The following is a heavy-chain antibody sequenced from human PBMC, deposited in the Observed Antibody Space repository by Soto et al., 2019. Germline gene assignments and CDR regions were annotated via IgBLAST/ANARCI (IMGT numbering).Heavy chain of an antibody. CDR1: VYTFTSYA. CDR2: INAGNGNT. D-gene: IGHD6-19*01. V-gene: IGHV1-3*01. CDR3: ARVTTYSSPSFDY. Sequence: ASVKVPCKDSVYTFTSYAIHCVRPAPGQRLEWMGWINAGNGNTKYSQKFQGRVTITRDTSASTAYMELSSLRSEDTAVYYCARVTTYSSPSFDYWGQGTLVTV. J-gene: IGHJ4*02.